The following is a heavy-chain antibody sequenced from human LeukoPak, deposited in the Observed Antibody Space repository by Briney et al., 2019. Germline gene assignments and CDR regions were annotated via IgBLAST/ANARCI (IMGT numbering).Heavy chain of an antibody. J-gene: IGHJ5*02. CDR1: GGSITNYY. Sequence: SETLSLTCTVSGGSITNYYWSWIRQPPGKGLEWIGYIYYSGSTYYNPSLKSRVTISVDTSKNQFSLKLNSVTAADTAVYYCARNRYYYGSGNYGVSNWFDPWGQGTLVTVSS. CDR3: ARNRYYYGSGNYGVSNWFDP. CDR2: IYYSGST. D-gene: IGHD3-10*01. V-gene: IGHV4-59*04.